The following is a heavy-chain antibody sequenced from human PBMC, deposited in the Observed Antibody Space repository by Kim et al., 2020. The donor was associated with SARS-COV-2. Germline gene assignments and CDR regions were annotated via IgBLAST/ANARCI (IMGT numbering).Heavy chain of an antibody. J-gene: IGHJ4*02. V-gene: IGHV6-1*01. Sequence: SVKSRITINPDTSKNQFSLQLNSVTPEDTAVYYCARAYSSSSLGYYFDYWGQGTLVTVSS. CDR3: ARAYSSSSLGYYFDY. D-gene: IGHD6-6*01.